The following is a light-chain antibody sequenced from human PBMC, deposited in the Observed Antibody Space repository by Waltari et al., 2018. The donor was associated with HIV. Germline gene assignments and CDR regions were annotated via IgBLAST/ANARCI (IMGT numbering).Light chain of an antibody. V-gene: IGKV1-9*01. CDR2: GAS. CDR1: QGIASN. J-gene: IGKJ3*01. CDR3: QLLNSYPLFT. Sequence: DIQLTQSPSFLSASIGDRLTITCRASQGIASNLAWHQQKPGQAPRLLIYGASTLQNGVPSRCSGSGSGTEFTLTVRSLQAEDFATYYCQLLNSYPLFTFSPGTTVDIK.